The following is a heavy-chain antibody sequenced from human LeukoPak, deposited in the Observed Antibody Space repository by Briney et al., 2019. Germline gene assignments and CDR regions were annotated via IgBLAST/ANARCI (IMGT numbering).Heavy chain of an antibody. D-gene: IGHD2-2*01. CDR1: GFSFSTYN. J-gene: IGHJ4*02. CDR3: ARDRGSNNYFDQ. V-gene: IGHV3-21*04. Sequence: GGSLRLSCAASGFSFSTYNMNWVRQAPGKGLEWVSSITTSSTYIYYADSVKGRFTISRDNAKNSLFLQMNNLRAEDTALYYCARDRGSNNYFDQWGQGTLVTVSS. CDR2: ITTSSTYI.